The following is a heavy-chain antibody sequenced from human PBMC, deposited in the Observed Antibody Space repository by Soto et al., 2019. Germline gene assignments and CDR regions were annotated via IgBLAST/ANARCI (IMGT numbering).Heavy chain of an antibody. V-gene: IGHV4-59*01. CDR3: ARDLWGYCGTDCYPLDV. CDR2: LYNTGST. D-gene: IGHD2-21*02. J-gene: IGHJ6*02. CDR1: GGSISRYY. Sequence: QVRLQESGPGLVEPSETLSLTCTVSGGSISRYYWSWIRQTPGKGLEWIGYLYNTGSTIYNPSLESRVTISVDTSKNQFSLKLNSVTAADTAVYYCARDLWGYCGTDCYPLDVWGPGTTVTVSS.